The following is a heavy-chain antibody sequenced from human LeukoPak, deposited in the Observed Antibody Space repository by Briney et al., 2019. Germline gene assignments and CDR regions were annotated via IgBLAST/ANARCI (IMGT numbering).Heavy chain of an antibody. D-gene: IGHD3-10*01. CDR2: IKQDGKEK. J-gene: IGHJ4*02. V-gene: IGHV3-7*01. Sequence: GGSLRLSCAASGFTFSSSYMSWVRQAPGKGLEWVANIKQDGKEKHYVDSVKGRFTISRDNAKRSLYLQMDSPRAEDTAVYYCARDPRGSEYSHFDSWGQGTQVTVSP. CDR3: ARDPRGSEYSHFDS. CDR1: GFTFSSSY.